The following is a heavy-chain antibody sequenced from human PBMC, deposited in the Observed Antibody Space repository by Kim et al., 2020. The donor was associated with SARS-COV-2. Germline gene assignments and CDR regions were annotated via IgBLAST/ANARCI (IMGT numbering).Heavy chain of an antibody. CDR3: ARRLEVVTAPHLRYFDY. CDR1: GGSFSGYY. Sequence: SETLSLTCAVYGGSFSGYYWSWIRQPPGKGLEWIGEINHSGSTNYNPSLKSRVTISVDTSKNQFSLKLSSVTAADTAVYYCARRLEVVTAPHLRYFDYWGQGTLVTVSS. D-gene: IGHD2-21*02. CDR2: INHSGST. V-gene: IGHV4-34*01. J-gene: IGHJ4*02.